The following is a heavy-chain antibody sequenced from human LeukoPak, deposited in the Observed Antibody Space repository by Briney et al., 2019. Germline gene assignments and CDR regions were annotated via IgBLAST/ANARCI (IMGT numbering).Heavy chain of an antibody. CDR3: AKTTVAAHEAFDY. Sequence: SETLSLTCTVSGGSISSSSYYWGWIRQPPGKGLEWLVSIYYSGSTYYNPSLKSRVTISVDTSKNQFSLKLSSVTAADTAVYYCAKTTVAAHEAFDYWGQGTLVTVSS. CDR1: GGSISSSSYY. J-gene: IGHJ4*02. D-gene: IGHD6-19*01. CDR2: IYYSGST. V-gene: IGHV4-39*01.